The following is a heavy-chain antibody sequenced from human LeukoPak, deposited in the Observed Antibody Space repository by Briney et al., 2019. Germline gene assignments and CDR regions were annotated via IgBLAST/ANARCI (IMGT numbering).Heavy chain of an antibody. D-gene: IGHD2-2*01. CDR2: ISYDGSNK. J-gene: IGHJ4*02. CDR3: AKDRDIVVLPAASIAAAMVD. V-gene: IGHV3-30*18. Sequence: GGSLRLSCAASGFTFSSYGMHWVRQAPGKGLEWVAVISYDGSNKYYADSVKGRFTISRDNPKNTLYLQMNSLSAEDTAVYYCAKDRDIVVLPAASIAAAMVDWGQGTLVTVSS. CDR1: GFTFSSYG.